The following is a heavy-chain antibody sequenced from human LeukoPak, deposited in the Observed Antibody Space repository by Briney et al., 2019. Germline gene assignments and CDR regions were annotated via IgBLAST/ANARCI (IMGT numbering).Heavy chain of an antibody. Sequence: SVKVSCKASGGTFSSYAISLVRQAPGQGLEWMGRIIPIFGTANYAQKFQGRVTITTDESTSTAYMELSSLRSEDTAVYYCATDKGMASYYYYYMDVWGKGTTVTVSS. D-gene: IGHD5-24*01. J-gene: IGHJ6*03. CDR3: ATDKGMASYYYYYMDV. CDR2: IIPIFGTA. V-gene: IGHV1-69*05. CDR1: GGTFSSYA.